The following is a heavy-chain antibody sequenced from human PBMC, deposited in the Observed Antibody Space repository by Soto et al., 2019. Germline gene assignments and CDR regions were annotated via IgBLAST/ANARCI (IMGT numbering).Heavy chain of an antibody. V-gene: IGHV1-69*04. D-gene: IGHD3-10*01. CDR1: GGTFSSYT. Sequence: GASVKVSCKASGGTFSSYTISWVRQAPGQGLEWMGRIIPILGIANYAQKFQGRVTITADKSTSTAYMELSSLRSEDTAVYYCARDGGYYGSGSHYYYYGMDVWGQGTTVTVSS. J-gene: IGHJ6*02. CDR3: ARDGGYYGSGSHYYYYGMDV. CDR2: IIPILGIA.